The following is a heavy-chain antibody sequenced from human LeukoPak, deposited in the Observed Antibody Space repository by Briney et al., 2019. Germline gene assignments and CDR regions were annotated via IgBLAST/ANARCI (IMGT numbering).Heavy chain of an antibody. V-gene: IGHV4-59*08. Sequence: SETLSLTCTVSGGSISSYYWSWIRQPPGKGLEWIGYIYYSGSTNYNPSLKSRVTISVDTSKNQFSLKLSSVTAADTAVYYCARQQLDQYFDYWGQGTLVTVSS. CDR2: IYYSGST. CDR3: ARQQLDQYFDY. J-gene: IGHJ4*02. D-gene: IGHD6-13*01. CDR1: GGSISSYY.